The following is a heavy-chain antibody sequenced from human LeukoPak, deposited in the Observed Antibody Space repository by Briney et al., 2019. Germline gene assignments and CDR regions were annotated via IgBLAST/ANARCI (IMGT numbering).Heavy chain of an antibody. CDR1: GFTFSDYY. V-gene: IGHV3-11*04. J-gene: IGHJ4*02. Sequence: PGRSLRLSCAASGFTFSDYYMSWIRQAPGKGLEWVSYISSSGSTIYYADSVKGRFTISRDNAKNSLYLQMNSLRAEDTAVYYCASGPQTGSGSYSFDYWGQGTLVTVSS. CDR2: ISSSGSTI. CDR3: ASGPQTGSGSYSFDY. D-gene: IGHD1-26*01.